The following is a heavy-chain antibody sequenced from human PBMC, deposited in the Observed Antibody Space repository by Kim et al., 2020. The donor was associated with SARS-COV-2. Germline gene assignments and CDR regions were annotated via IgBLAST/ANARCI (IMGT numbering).Heavy chain of an antibody. CDR3: ARGFLGVSVDF. CDR1: GFTFSGYW. D-gene: IGHD3-3*01. CDR2: ISPDGSST. J-gene: IGHJ4*02. Sequence: GGSLRLSCAASGFTFSGYWMHWVRQVPGKGLVWVSQISPDGSSTYYADSVKGRFTISRDNAKTTLYLQMNTLRADDTALYYCARGFLGVSVDFWGQGTLVTVSS. V-gene: IGHV3-74*01.